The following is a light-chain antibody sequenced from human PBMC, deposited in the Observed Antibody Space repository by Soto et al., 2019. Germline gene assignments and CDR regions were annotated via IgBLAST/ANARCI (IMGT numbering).Light chain of an antibody. V-gene: IGKV3-15*01. J-gene: IGKJ1*01. CDR2: GAS. Sequence: EIVMTQSPATLSVSPGERATLSCRASQSVSNRFAWYQQKPGQPPRLLIYGASTRATGIPARFSGSGSGTEYTLTISSLQSEDVAVFYCQQLNSWPLLFGQGTKVEIK. CDR1: QSVSNR. CDR3: QQLNSWPLL.